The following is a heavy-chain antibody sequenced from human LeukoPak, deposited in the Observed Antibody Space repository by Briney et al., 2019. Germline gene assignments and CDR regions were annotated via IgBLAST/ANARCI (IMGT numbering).Heavy chain of an antibody. J-gene: IGHJ4*02. Sequence: GGPLRLSCAASGFTFSSYAMSWVRRAPGKGLERVAHMNQDGSAIYSVDSVKGRFTISRDNDKNSLYLQMNGLTVADTAVYYCARTVPGYPDDYFDYWGQGTLVTVSS. CDR3: ARTVPGYPDDYFDY. D-gene: IGHD6-19*01. V-gene: IGHV3-7*01. CDR1: GFTFSSYA. CDR2: MNQDGSAI.